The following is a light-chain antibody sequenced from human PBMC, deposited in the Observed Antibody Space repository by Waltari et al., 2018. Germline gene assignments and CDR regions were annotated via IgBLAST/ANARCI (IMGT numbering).Light chain of an antibody. J-gene: IGKJ1*01. CDR2: AAS. CDR3: QQSYATVWT. V-gene: IGKV1-39*01. Sequence: DIQMTQSPSYLSASVGDRVSITCRTSQSISNYLNWYHQRPGEAPHLLIYAASSLQSGVSSRFSGSGSGTDFSLTISSLQPEDVGIYYCQQSYATVWTFGLGTKVEIK. CDR1: QSISNY.